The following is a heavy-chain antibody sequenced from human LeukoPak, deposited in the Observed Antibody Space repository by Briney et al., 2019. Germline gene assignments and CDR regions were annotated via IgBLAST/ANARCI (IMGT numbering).Heavy chain of an antibody. CDR1: GFTFSDYY. J-gene: IGHJ4*02. D-gene: IGHD4-17*01. Sequence: GGSLRLSCAASGFTFSDYYMTWIRQAPGKGLEWVSYISGSSSSTNYADSVKGRFTISRDNSKTTVSLQMNSLRAEDTAVYYCAKGRGTAVTSAANYWGQGTLVTVSS. CDR3: AKGRGTAVTSAANY. CDR2: ISGSSSST. V-gene: IGHV3-11*05.